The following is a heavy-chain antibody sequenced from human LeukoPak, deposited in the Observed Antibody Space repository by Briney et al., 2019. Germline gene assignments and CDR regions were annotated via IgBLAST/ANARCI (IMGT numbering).Heavy chain of an antibody. CDR1: GFTFSSYE. D-gene: IGHD3-10*01. Sequence: GGSLRLSCAASGFTFSSYEMNWVRQAPGKGLEWVSYISSSGSTIYYADSVKGRFTISRDNAKNSLYLQMNSQRAEDTAVYYCARELWFGGRTMFDPWGQGTLVTVSS. CDR3: ARELWFGGRTMFDP. V-gene: IGHV3-48*03. J-gene: IGHJ5*02. CDR2: ISSSGSTI.